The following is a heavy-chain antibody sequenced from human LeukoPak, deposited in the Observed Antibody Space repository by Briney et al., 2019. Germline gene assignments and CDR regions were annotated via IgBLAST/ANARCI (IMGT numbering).Heavy chain of an antibody. Sequence: ALVKVSCKASGYTFSSYGISWVRQAPGQGLEWMGWISVYNGNTNYAQKFQGRVTMTTETSTSTGYMELRSLRSDDTAVYYCARDSSDLNWGMQLDYWGQGTLVTVSS. J-gene: IGHJ4*02. CDR3: ARDSSDLNWGMQLDY. D-gene: IGHD7-27*01. V-gene: IGHV1-18*01. CDR2: ISVYNGNT. CDR1: GYTFSSYG.